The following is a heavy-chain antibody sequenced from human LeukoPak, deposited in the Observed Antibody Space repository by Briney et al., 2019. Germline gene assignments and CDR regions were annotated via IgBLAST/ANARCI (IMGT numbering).Heavy chain of an antibody. CDR1: GFTFSSYS. CDR3: ARDTQELRAPFDY. J-gene: IGHJ4*02. D-gene: IGHD1-7*01. V-gene: IGHV3-48*02. CDR2: ISSSSSTI. Sequence: PGESLRLSCAASGFTFSSYSMNWVSQAPGKWLEWDSYISSSSSTIYYADSVKGRFTISRDNAKNSLYLQMNSLRDEDTAVYYCARDTQELRAPFDYWGQGTLVTVSS.